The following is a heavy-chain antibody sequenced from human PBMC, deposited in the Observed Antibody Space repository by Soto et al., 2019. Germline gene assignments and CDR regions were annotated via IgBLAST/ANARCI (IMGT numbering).Heavy chain of an antibody. CDR3: ALGYYDSSGYYQEYFDY. CDR2: INPNSGGT. Sequence: ASVKVSCKASGYTFTGYYMHWVRQAPGQGLEWMGWINPNSGGTNYAQKFQGWVTMTRDTSISTAYMELSRLRSDDTAVYYCALGYYDSSGYYQEYFDYWGQGTLVTVSS. V-gene: IGHV1-2*04. D-gene: IGHD3-22*01. CDR1: GYTFTGYY. J-gene: IGHJ4*02.